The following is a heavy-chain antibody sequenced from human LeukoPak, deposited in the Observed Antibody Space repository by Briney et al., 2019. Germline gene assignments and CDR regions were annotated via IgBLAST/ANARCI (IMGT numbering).Heavy chain of an antibody. CDR3: ARGVREMAQYYFDY. Sequence: ASVKVSCKASGGTFSSYAISWVRQAPGQGPEWMGGIIPIFGTANYAQKFQGRVTITADKSTSTAYMELSSLRSEDTAVYYCARGVREMAQYYFDYWGQGTLVTVSS. J-gene: IGHJ4*02. CDR1: GGTFSSYA. CDR2: IIPIFGTA. V-gene: IGHV1-69*06. D-gene: IGHD5-24*01.